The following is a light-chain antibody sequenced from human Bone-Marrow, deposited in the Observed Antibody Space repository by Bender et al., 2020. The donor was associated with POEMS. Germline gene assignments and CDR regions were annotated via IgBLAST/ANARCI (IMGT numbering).Light chain of an antibody. Sequence: QSALTQPASVSGSPGQSITISCTGTSSDVGSYNLVSWYQQHPGKAPKLIIHEDNKRPSGVPDRFSGSKSGTSASLAITGLQAEDEGDYYCQSYDSSLSALWVFGGGTKLTVL. CDR3: QSYDSSLSALWV. CDR2: EDN. J-gene: IGLJ3*02. V-gene: IGLV2-14*02. CDR1: SSDVGSYNL.